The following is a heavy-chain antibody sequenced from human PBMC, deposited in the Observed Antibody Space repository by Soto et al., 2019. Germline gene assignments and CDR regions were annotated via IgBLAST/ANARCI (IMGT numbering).Heavy chain of an antibody. CDR3: ARFYGSGASDI. CDR1: GGSISSSSYY. Sequence: SETLSLTCTVSGGSISSSSYYWGWIRQPPGKGLEWIGSIYYSGSTYYNPSLKSRVTISVDTSKNQFSLKLSSVTAADTAVYYCARFYGSGASDIRGQGTMVTVSS. J-gene: IGHJ3*02. V-gene: IGHV4-39*01. CDR2: IYYSGST. D-gene: IGHD6-19*01.